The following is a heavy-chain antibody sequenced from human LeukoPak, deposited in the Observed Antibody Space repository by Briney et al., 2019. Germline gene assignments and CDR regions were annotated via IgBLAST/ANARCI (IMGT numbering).Heavy chain of an antibody. CDR1: GFTFSSYA. CDR3: AKDEDYYDSSGYYSYFDY. V-gene: IGHV3-23*01. CDR2: ISGSGGST. Sequence: SGGSLRLSCAASGFTFSSYAVSWVRQAPGKGLEWVSAISGSGGSTYYADSVKGRFTISRDNSKNTLYLQMNSLRAEDTAVYYCAKDEDYYDSSGYYSYFDYWGQGTLVTVSS. D-gene: IGHD3-22*01. J-gene: IGHJ4*02.